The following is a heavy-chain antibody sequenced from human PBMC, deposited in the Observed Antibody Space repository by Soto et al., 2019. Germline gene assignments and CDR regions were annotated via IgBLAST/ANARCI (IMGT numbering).Heavy chain of an antibody. J-gene: IGHJ4*02. CDR1: GGSISSNNW. V-gene: IGHV4-4*02. Sequence: SETLSLTCGVSGGSISSNNWWSWVRQPPRKGLEWIGEIFHSGSTHYSPSLKSRVTISVDKSKNHFSLNLTSVTAADTAVYYCARVYSGSYSDSWGQGTLVTVSS. CDR2: IFHSGST. D-gene: IGHD1-26*01. CDR3: ARVYSGSYSDS.